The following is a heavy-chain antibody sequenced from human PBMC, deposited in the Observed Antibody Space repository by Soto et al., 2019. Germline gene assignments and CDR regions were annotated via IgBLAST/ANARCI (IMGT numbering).Heavy chain of an antibody. CDR3: ARGGGIRYFDY. D-gene: IGHD1-20*01. CDR1: GGSISSYY. J-gene: IGHJ4*02. CDR2: IYYSGST. Sequence: QVQLQESGPGLVKPSETLYLTCTVSGGSISSYYWSWIRQPPGKGLEWIGYIYYSGSTDYNPSLKSRVTISVDTSKNQFSLKLSSVTAADTAVYYCARGGGIRYFDYWGQGPLVTVSS. V-gene: IGHV4-59*01.